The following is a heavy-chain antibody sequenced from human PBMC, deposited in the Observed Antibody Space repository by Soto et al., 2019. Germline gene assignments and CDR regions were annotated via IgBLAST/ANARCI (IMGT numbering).Heavy chain of an antibody. Sequence: SETLSLTCTVSGGSIDNFYWSWIRQPPGKGLEWIGYIYSSGSANYNPSLKSRVTISVDTSKNQFSLKLSSVTAADTAVYFCARDYPYFTVTTSGGMDVWGQGTTVTVSS. V-gene: IGHV4-59*01. CDR3: ARDYPYFTVTTSGGMDV. D-gene: IGHD4-17*01. CDR1: GGSIDNFY. CDR2: IYSSGSA. J-gene: IGHJ6*02.